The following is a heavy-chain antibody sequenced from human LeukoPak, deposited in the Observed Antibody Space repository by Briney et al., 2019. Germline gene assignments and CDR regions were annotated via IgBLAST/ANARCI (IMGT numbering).Heavy chain of an antibody. CDR3: ARGQWELGY. D-gene: IGHD1-26*01. J-gene: IGHJ4*02. CDR1: GFTFTTYS. Sequence: GGSLRLSCAASGFTFTTYSMDWVRQAPGKGLEWVAVISYDGSNKYYADSVKGRFTISRDNSKNTLYLQMNSLRAEDTAVYYCARGQWELGYWGQGTLVTVSS. V-gene: IGHV3-30*03. CDR2: ISYDGSNK.